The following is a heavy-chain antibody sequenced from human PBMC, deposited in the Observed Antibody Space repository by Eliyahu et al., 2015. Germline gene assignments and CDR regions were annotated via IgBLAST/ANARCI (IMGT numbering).Heavy chain of an antibody. J-gene: IGHJ4*02. D-gene: IGHD1-26*01. CDR3: STMGPIGERIVGATYFDH. Sequence: GKGLEWVAVIWYDGSNENYADSVKGRFTISRDNSKNTLYLXXNSLRAEDTAVYYXSTMGPIGERIVGATYFDHWGQGTLVTVSS. V-gene: IGHV3-33*01. CDR2: IWYDGSNE.